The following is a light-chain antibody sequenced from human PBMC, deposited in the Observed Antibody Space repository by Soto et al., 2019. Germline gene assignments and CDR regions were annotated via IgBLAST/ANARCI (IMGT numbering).Light chain of an antibody. CDR1: QSISSW. J-gene: IGKJ1*01. CDR2: DAS. Sequence: DIQMTQSPSTLSASVGDRVTITCRASQSISSWLAWYQQKPGKAPKLLIYDASSLESGVPSRFSGSGSGTEFTLTISSLQPDDFANYYCQQYNSYPGTFGQGPRWKSN. V-gene: IGKV1-5*01. CDR3: QQYNSYPGT.